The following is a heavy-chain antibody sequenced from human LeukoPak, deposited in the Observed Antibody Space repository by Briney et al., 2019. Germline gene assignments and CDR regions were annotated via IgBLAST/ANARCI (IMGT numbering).Heavy chain of an antibody. CDR2: IQNSGTS. D-gene: IGHD3-3*01. V-gene: IGHV4-59*01. J-gene: IGHJ4*02. CDR3: ARSSGPEWPLSY. CDR1: GGSISNYY. Sequence: SETLSLTCTVSGGSISNYYWNWIRQHPGKGLEWIGHIQNSGTSNYNPSLKSRVTTSVDPSKNQFSLKLTSVTAADTAVYYCARSSGPEWPLSYWGQGTLVAVSS.